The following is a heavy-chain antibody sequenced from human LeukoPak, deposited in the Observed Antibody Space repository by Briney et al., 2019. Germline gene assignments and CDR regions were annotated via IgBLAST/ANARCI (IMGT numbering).Heavy chain of an antibody. J-gene: IGHJ4*02. Sequence: GGSLRLSCAASGFTFSSYAMSWVRQAPGKGLEWVSAISGRSGDTYYAASVKGRFTISRDNSKNTLYLQMNTLRAEDTAVYYCAPYEGIGARGGQGTLVTVSS. CDR1: GFTFSSYA. CDR2: ISGRSGDT. CDR3: APYEGIGAR. V-gene: IGHV3-23*01. D-gene: IGHD3-10*01.